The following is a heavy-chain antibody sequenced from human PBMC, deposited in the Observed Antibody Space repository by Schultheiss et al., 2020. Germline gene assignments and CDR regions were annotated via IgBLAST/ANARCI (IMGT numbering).Heavy chain of an antibody. CDR2: INPNSGNT. Sequence: ASVKVSCKASGYTFTSYDINWVRQAPGQGLEWMGWINPNSGNTGYAQKFKGRVTMTRKTSISTAYMELSSLRSDDTAVYYCARGANYYDSSGPFGYWGQGTLVTVSS. D-gene: IGHD3-22*01. CDR1: GYTFTSYD. V-gene: IGHV1-8*01. J-gene: IGHJ4*02. CDR3: ARGANYYDSSGPFGY.